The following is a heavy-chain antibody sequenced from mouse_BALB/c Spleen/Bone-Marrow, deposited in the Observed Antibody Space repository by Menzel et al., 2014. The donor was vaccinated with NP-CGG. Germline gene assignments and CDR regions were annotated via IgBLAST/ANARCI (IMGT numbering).Heavy chain of an antibody. Sequence: ESGPGLVKPSQSLSLTCSVTGYSITSGCYWNWIRQFPGNKLEWMGYISFDGRNDYSPSLKNRISITRDTSKNQFSLKLNSVTSEDTTRCYCARGYYYSMDYWGQGISVTVSS. CDR3: ARGYYYSMDY. V-gene: IGHV3-6*02. D-gene: IGHD2-12*01. CDR2: ISFDGRN. J-gene: IGHJ4*01. CDR1: GYSITSGCY.